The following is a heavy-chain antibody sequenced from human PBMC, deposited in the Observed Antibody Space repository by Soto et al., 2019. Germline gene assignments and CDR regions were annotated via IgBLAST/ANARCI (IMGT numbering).Heavy chain of an antibody. D-gene: IGHD4-17*01. CDR3: VKVKDGWLQSRFDY. CDR2: ISGSGGSGVNT. CDR1: GFTFSTYA. Sequence: GGSLRLSCAASGFTFSTYAMSWVRQAPGKGLEWVSLISGSGGSGVNTYYADSVKGRFTISRDNSKNTLFLQMNSLTAEDTAVYYCVKVKDGWLQSRFDYWGQGILVTVSS. J-gene: IGHJ4*02. V-gene: IGHV3-23*01.